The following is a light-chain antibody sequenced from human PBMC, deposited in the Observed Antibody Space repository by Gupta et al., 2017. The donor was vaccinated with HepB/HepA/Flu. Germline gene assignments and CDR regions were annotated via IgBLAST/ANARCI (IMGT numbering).Light chain of an antibody. J-gene: IGKJ2*03. CDR3: QQYGSSPVS. Sequence: IVLTQSPGPLSLSPGERATLSCSASQSVSSSYLAWYQQTPGQAPRLLIYGASSRATGIPDRFSGSGSGTDFTLTISRLEPEDFAVYYCQQYGSSPVSFGQGTKLEIK. CDR1: QSVSSSY. V-gene: IGKV3-20*01. CDR2: GAS.